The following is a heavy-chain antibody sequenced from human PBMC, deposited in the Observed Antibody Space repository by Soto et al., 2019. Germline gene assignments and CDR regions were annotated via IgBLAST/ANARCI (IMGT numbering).Heavy chain of an antibody. CDR2: INHSGST. CDR3: ARGPGGYSSSWYVYYGMDV. D-gene: IGHD6-13*01. J-gene: IGHJ6*02. Sequence: NPSETLSLTCAVYGGSFSGYYWSWIRQPPGKGLEWIGEINHSGSTNYNPSLKSRVTISVDTSKNQFSLKLSSVTAADTAVYYCARGPGGYSSSWYVYYGMDVWGQGTTVTVSS. CDR1: GGSFSGYY. V-gene: IGHV4-34*01.